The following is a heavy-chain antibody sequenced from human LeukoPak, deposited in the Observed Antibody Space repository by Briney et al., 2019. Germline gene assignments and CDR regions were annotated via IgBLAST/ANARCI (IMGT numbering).Heavy chain of an antibody. J-gene: IGHJ5*02. CDR1: GGTFSSYA. D-gene: IGHD3-3*01. Sequence: ASVKVSCKASGGTFSSYAISWVRQAPGQGLEWMGGIIPIFGTANYAQKFQGRVTITADESTSTAYMELSSLRSEDTAVYYCARGGELRFLEFDPWGQGTLVTVSS. V-gene: IGHV1-69*13. CDR3: ARGGELRFLEFDP. CDR2: IIPIFGTA.